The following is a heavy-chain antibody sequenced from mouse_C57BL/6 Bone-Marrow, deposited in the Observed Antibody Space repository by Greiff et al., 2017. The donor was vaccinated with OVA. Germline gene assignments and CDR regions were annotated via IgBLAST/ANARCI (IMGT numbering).Heavy chain of an antibody. CDR2: IHPSDSDT. Sequence: VQLQQPGAELVKPGASVKVSCKASGYTFTSYWMHWVKQRPGQGLEWIGRIHPSDSDTNYNQKFKSKATLTVDKSSSTAYMQLSSLTSEDSAVYYCAIEPYYYGSSLAWFAYWGQGTLVTVSA. CDR3: AIEPYYYGSSLAWFAY. CDR1: GYTFTSYW. D-gene: IGHD1-1*01. J-gene: IGHJ3*01. V-gene: IGHV1-74*01.